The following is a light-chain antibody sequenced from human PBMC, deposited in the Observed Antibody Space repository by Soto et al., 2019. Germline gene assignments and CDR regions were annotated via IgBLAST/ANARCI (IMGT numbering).Light chain of an antibody. CDR2: EGS. CDR1: SSDVGRYNL. J-gene: IGLJ2*01. Sequence: QSALTQPASVSGSPGQSITFSCTGTSSDVGRYNLVSWYQQHPGKAPKLMIYEGSKRPSGVSNRFSGSQSGNTASLTISGLQAEDEADYYCCSYAGSSTLTVGGGTKLTVL. V-gene: IGLV2-23*01. CDR3: CSYAGSSTLT.